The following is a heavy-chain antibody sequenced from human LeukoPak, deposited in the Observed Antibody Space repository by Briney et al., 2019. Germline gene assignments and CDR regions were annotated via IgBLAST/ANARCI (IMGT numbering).Heavy chain of an antibody. Sequence: ASVKVSCKASGYTFTSYYMHWVRQAPGQGLEWMGIINPSGGSTSYAQKFQGRVTMTRDTSTSTVYMELSSLRSEDTAVYYCARATRFGSSWYGFDYWGQGALVTVFS. CDR2: INPSGGST. V-gene: IGHV1-46*01. CDR1: GYTFTSYY. CDR3: ARATRFGSSWYGFDY. D-gene: IGHD6-13*01. J-gene: IGHJ4*02.